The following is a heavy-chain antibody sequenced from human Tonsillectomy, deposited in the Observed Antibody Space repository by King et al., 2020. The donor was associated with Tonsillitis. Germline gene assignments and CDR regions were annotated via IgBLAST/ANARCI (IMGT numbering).Heavy chain of an antibody. CDR2: IYHIWRT. CDR3: ARGRFYGDLKTFDL. J-gene: IGHJ3*01. D-gene: IGHD4-17*01. CDR1: GDSISSSYL. V-gene: IGHV4-4*02. Sequence: QLQESGPGLVKPSGTLSLTFAVSGDSISSSYLWNWVRQPPGKGLEWIGEIYHIWRTNYNPSLKSRVTISVDKSNNQFSLKLGSVTAADTAVYHCARGRFYGDLKTFDLWGQGTLVIVSS.